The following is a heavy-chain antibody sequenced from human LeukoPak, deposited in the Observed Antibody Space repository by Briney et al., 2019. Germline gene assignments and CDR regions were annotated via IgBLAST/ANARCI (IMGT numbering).Heavy chain of an antibody. CDR3: ARSRVIGRWFDP. CDR1: GGSFSGYY. Sequence: SETLSLTCAVYGGSFSGYYWSWIRQPPGNGLEWIGEINHSRSTNYNPSLKSRVTISVDTSKNQFSLKLSSVTAADTAVYYCARSRVIGRWFDPWGQGTLDTVSS. V-gene: IGHV4-34*01. D-gene: IGHD2-21*01. J-gene: IGHJ5*02. CDR2: INHSRST.